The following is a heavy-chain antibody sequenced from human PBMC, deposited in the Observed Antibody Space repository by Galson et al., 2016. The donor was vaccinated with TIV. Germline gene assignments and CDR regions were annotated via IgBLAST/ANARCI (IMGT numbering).Heavy chain of an antibody. CDR3: ARRDVRGITVVRGVQYYFDY. Sequence: SLRLSCAVSGFPFRSYNMNWVRQAPGKGLGWVSGISSGGTTYYADSVKGRFTVSRDNSKNTLYLQMSSLRAEDTAVYFCARRDVRGITVVRGVQYYFDYWGQGTLVTVSS. V-gene: IGHV3-23*01. J-gene: IGHJ4*02. D-gene: IGHD3-10*01. CDR1: GFPFRSYN. CDR2: ISSGGTT.